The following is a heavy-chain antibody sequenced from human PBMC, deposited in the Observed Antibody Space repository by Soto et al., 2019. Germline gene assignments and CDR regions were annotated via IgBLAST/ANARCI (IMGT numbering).Heavy chain of an antibody. J-gene: IGHJ4*02. D-gene: IGHD6-13*01. CDR3: AKVRAYSSSWYWPLYFDY. CDR1: GFTFSSYA. V-gene: IGHV3-23*01. CDR2: ISGIGGST. Sequence: GGSLRPSCAASGFTFSSYAMSWVRQAPGKGLEWVSAISGIGGSTYYADSVKGRLTISRDNSKNTLYLQMNSLRAEDTAVYYCAKVRAYSSSWYWPLYFDYWGQGTLVTVSS.